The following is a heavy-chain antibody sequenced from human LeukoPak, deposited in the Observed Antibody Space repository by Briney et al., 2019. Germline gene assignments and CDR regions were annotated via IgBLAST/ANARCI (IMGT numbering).Heavy chain of an antibody. CDR2: ISYDGSNK. D-gene: IGHD1-7*01. J-gene: IGHJ4*02. CDR1: GFTFSSYA. V-gene: IGHV3-30-3*01. CDR3: AKDQGREDRLITGTTWPLDY. Sequence: HSGGSLRLSCAASGFTFSSYAMHWVRQAPGKGLEWVAVISYDGSNKYYADSVKGRFTISRDNSKNTLYLQMNSLRAEDTAVYYCAKDQGREDRLITGTTWPLDYWGQGTLVTVSS.